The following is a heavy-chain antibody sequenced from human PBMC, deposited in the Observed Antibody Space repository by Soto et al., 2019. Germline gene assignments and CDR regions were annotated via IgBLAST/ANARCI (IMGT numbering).Heavy chain of an antibody. CDR1: GGSISSYY. CDR2: IYYSGST. Sequence: SETLSLTCTVSGGSISSYYWSWIRQPPGKGLEWIGYIYYSGSTNYNPSLKSRVTISVDTSKNQFSLKLSSVTAADTAVYYCARQRDVPYYFDYWGQGTLVTVSS. J-gene: IGHJ4*02. V-gene: IGHV4-59*01. CDR3: ARQRDVPYYFDY. D-gene: IGHD2-2*01.